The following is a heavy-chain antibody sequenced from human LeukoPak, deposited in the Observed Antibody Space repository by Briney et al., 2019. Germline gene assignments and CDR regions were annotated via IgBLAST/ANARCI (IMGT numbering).Heavy chain of an antibody. CDR2: ISASGGST. V-gene: IGHV3-23*01. J-gene: IGHJ6*03. D-gene: IGHD3-10*01. CDR3: AKNYGSGSSVKYYYYMDV. Sequence: GGSLRLSCAASGFTFRSYAMSWVRQAPGKGLEWVSVISASGGSTNYVDSVRGRFTISRDNSKNTLYLQMNSLRAEDSAVYYCAKNYGSGSSVKYYYYMDVWGKGTTVTVSS. CDR1: GFTFRSYA.